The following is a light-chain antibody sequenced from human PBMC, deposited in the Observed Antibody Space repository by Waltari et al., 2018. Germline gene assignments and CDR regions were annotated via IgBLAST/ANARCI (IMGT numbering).Light chain of an antibody. J-gene: IGLJ2*01. CDR1: SSAFDSINV. CDR2: EVT. Sequence: QSALTQPASVSGSPGQSVTISFTGISSAFDSINVVSWYQQHPGRVPKIIIYEVTKRPSGVSSRFSGSKSGNTASLTISGLQAEDEADYYCCSYKGTLCFGGGTKLTVL. CDR3: CSYKGTLC. V-gene: IGLV2-23*02.